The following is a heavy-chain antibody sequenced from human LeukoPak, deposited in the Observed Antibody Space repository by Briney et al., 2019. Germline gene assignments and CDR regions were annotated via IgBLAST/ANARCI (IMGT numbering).Heavy chain of an antibody. V-gene: IGHV3-15*01. Sequence: GRSLRLSCAASGFTFSNAWMSWVRQAPGKGLEWVGRIKSRTDGGTTDYAAPVKGRFTISRDDSENTMYLHMNSLKTEDTAVYYCTTVYAGTAGDFDYWGQGTLVTVSS. CDR3: TTVYAGTAGDFDY. CDR2: IKSRTDGGTT. D-gene: IGHD1-1*01. CDR1: GFTFSNAW. J-gene: IGHJ4*02.